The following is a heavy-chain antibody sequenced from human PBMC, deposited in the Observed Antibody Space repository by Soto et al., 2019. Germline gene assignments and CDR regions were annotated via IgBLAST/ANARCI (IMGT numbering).Heavy chain of an antibody. Sequence: MQVVESGGGLVQPGGSLRLSCAASGSTFSGHAIHWVRQAPGKGLEIASTINAKGDTTYYANSVKGRFTISRDDSKNSLYLQMNSLKTEDTAVYYCAMLGGWSGGSNDMDVWGQGTTVTVSS. D-gene: IGHD6-19*01. CDR3: AMLGGWSGGSNDMDV. CDR1: GSTFSGHA. J-gene: IGHJ6*02. V-gene: IGHV3-64*04. CDR2: INAKGDTT.